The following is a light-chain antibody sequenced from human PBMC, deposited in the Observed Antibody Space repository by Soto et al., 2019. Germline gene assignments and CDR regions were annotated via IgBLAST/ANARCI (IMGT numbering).Light chain of an antibody. CDR1: SSDVGGYDY. CDR2: EVS. CDR3: SSYTSSSTYV. Sequence: QSVLTQPTSVSGSPGQSITISCTGTSSDVGGYDYVSWYQLHPGKAPKLMVFEVSNRPSGVSYRFSGSKSGNTASLTISGLQAEDEADYYCSSYTSSSTYVFGNGTKVTVL. J-gene: IGLJ1*01. V-gene: IGLV2-14*01.